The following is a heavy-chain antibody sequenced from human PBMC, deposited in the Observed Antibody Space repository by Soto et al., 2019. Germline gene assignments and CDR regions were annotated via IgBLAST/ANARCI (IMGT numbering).Heavy chain of an antibody. J-gene: IGHJ5*02. V-gene: IGHV1-18*01. CDR3: ARVVISGWYRGNWFDP. CDR2: ISAYNGNT. CDR1: GYTFTSYG. D-gene: IGHD6-19*01. Sequence: QVQLVQSGAEVKKPGASVKVSCKASGYTFTSYGISWVRQAPGQGLEWMRWISAYNGNTNYAQKLQGRVTMTTDTSTSTAYMELRSLRSDDTAVYYCARVVISGWYRGNWFDPWGQGTLVTVSS.